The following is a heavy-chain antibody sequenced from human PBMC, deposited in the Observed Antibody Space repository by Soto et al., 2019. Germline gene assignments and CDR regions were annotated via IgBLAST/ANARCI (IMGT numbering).Heavy chain of an antibody. J-gene: IGHJ4*02. CDR3: AIVRAVAGTGYFDY. D-gene: IGHD6-19*01. CDR1: GFTFSDHY. Sequence: EVQLVESGGGLVQPGGSLRLSCAASGFTFSDHYLDWVRQAPGKGLEWVGRSRNKANRYTTDYAASVKGRFTISRDDSKNSLYLQMNSLKTEDTAVYYCAIVRAVAGTGYFDYWGQGTLVTVSS. V-gene: IGHV3-72*01. CDR2: SRNKANRYTT.